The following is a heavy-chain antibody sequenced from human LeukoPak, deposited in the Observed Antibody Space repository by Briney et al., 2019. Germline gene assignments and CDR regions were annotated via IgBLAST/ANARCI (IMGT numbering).Heavy chain of an antibody. CDR3: ARDVATFLGYYGMDV. Sequence: ASVKVSCTASGYTFTSYAMNWVRQAPGQGLEWMGGINTNTGNPTYAQGFTGRFVFSLDTSVSTAYLQISSLKAEDTAVYYCARDVATFLGYYGMDVWGQGTTVTVSS. CDR2: INTNTGNP. CDR1: GYTFTSYA. D-gene: IGHD5-12*01. V-gene: IGHV7-4-1*02. J-gene: IGHJ6*02.